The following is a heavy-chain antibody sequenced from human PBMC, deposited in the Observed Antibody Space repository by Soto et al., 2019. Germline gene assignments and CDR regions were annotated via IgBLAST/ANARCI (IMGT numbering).Heavy chain of an antibody. D-gene: IGHD2-15*01. Sequence: SETLSLTCTVSGDSISSYYWSWIRQPPGKGLEWIGYIYYSGSTNYNPSLKSRVTISVDTSKNQFSLKLSSVTAADTAVYYCARHTPAISISDHWGQGTLVTVS. CDR2: IYYSGST. CDR1: GDSISSYY. J-gene: IGHJ4*02. CDR3: ARHTPAISISDH. V-gene: IGHV4-59*01.